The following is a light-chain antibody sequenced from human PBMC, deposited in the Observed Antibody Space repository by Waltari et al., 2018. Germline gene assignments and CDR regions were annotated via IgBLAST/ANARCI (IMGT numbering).Light chain of an antibody. V-gene: IGLV2-11*01. Sequence: QSALTQPRSVSGSPGQSVTISCTGTSSDVGGYNYVSWYQQLPGKAPKFMSYAVSKRPSGVPDRFSGSKSGNTASLPISGLQAEDEADYYCCSYAGSYTLVFGGGTKLTVL. J-gene: IGLJ2*01. CDR1: SSDVGGYNY. CDR2: AVS. CDR3: CSYAGSYTLV.